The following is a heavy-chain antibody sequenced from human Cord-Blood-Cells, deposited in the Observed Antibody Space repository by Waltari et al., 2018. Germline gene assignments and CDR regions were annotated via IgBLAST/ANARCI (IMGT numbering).Heavy chain of an antibody. J-gene: IGHJ4*02. CDR3: ARVPRGSGSYYFDY. CDR2: INHSGST. Sequence: QVQLQQWGAGLLKPSETLSLTCAVYGGSFSGYYWSWIRQPPGKGLEWIGEINHSGSTNYNPSLKSRVTISVDTSKNQFSLKLSSVTAADTAVYYCARVPRGSGSYYFDYWGQGTLVTVSS. CDR1: GGSFSGYY. V-gene: IGHV4-34*01. D-gene: IGHD3-10*01.